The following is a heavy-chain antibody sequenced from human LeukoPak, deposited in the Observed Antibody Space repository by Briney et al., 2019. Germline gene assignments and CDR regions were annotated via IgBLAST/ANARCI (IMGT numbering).Heavy chain of an antibody. CDR2: IYYSGST. D-gene: IGHD6-19*01. CDR1: GGSISSNNW. CDR3: ARLVRIAVAGIIDY. J-gene: IGHJ4*02. Sequence: SETLSLTCAVSGGSISSNNWWGWARQPPGKGLEWIGSIYYSGSTYYNPSLKSRVTISVDTSKNQFSLKLSSVTAADTAVYYCARLVRIAVAGIIDYWGQGTLVTVSS. V-gene: IGHV4-39*01.